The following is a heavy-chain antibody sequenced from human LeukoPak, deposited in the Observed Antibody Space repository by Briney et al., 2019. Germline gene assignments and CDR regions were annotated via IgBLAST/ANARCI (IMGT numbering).Heavy chain of an antibody. Sequence: XXLSXTCXVSGGXISSYXWSWIRQPPXXGXEWIGYIYYSGSTNYNPSLKSRVTISVDTSKNQFSLKLSSVTAADTAVYYCASSYYDSSGLDYWGQGTLVTVSS. J-gene: IGHJ4*02. D-gene: IGHD3-22*01. CDR2: IYYSGST. CDR1: GGXISSYX. V-gene: IGHV4-59*01. CDR3: ASSYYDSSGLDY.